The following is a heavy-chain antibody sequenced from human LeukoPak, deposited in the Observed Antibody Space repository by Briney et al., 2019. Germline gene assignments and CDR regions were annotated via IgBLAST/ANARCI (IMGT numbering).Heavy chain of an antibody. J-gene: IGHJ6*02. CDR3: ARMTVAYYYYYGMDV. V-gene: IGHV1-8*01. Sequence: ASVKVSCKASGYTFTSYDINWVRQATGQGLEWMGWMNPNSGNTGYAQKFQGRVTTTRNTSISTAYMELSSLRSEDTAVYYCARMTVAYYYYYGMDVWGQGTTVTVSS. CDR1: GYTFTSYD. CDR2: MNPNSGNT. D-gene: IGHD4-17*01.